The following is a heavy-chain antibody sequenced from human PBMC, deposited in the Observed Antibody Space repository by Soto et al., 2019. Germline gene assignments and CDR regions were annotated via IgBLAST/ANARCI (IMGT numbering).Heavy chain of an antibody. Sequence: QVQLVQSGAEVKKPGSSVKVSCKSSGGTFSSYAISWVRQAPGQGLEWMGGIITIFGTANYAQKFQGRVTITADEYTRTAYMVLCSLRSEDTAVYYCAGILLGVLYYGMDVWGQGTTVTVSS. CDR2: IITIFGTA. D-gene: IGHD3-16*01. V-gene: IGHV1-69*01. CDR3: AGILLGVLYYGMDV. J-gene: IGHJ6*02. CDR1: GGTFSSYA.